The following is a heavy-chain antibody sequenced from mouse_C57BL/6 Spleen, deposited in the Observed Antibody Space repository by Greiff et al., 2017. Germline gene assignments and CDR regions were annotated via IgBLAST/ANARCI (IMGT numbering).Heavy chain of an antibody. D-gene: IGHD2-3*01. CDR2: IYPRSGNT. V-gene: IGHV1-81*01. CDR3: ARHYDGSHWYFDV. Sequence: QVQLQQSGAELARPGASVKLSCKASGYTFTSYGISWVKQRTGQGLEWIGEIYPRSGNTYYNEKFKGKATLTADKSSSTAYMELRSLTSEDSAVYFCARHYDGSHWYFDVWGTGTTVTVSS. J-gene: IGHJ1*03. CDR1: GYTFTSYG.